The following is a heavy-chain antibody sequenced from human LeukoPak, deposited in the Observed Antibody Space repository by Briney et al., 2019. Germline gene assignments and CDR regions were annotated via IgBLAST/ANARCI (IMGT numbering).Heavy chain of an antibody. J-gene: IGHJ4*02. CDR1: GYTFTSYG. Sequence: SVKVSCTASGYTFTSYGISWVRQAPGQGLEWMGRIIPILGIANYAQKFQGRVTITADKSTSTAYMELSSLRSEDTAVYYCARDPLPVGATTLDYWGQGTLVTVSS. CDR3: ARDPLPVGATTLDY. V-gene: IGHV1-69*04. D-gene: IGHD1-26*01. CDR2: IIPILGIA.